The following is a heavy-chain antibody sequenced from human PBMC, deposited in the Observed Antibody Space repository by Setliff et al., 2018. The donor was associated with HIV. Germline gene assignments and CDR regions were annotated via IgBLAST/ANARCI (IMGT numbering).Heavy chain of an antibody. Sequence: GASVKVSCKASGGTFRNYAISWVRQAPGQGLEWMGGIIPIVGTPHYAQKFKGRVTFTADKSTSTVYMELSSLRSEDTAVYYCARCGAGEWHLYMDVWGKGTAVTVSS. J-gene: IGHJ6*03. CDR2: IIPIVGTP. D-gene: IGHD3-16*01. CDR1: GGTFRNYA. CDR3: ARCGAGEWHLYMDV. V-gene: IGHV1-69*06.